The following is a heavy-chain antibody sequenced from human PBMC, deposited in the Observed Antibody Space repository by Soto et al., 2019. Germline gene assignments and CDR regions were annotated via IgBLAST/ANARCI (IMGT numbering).Heavy chain of an antibody. Sequence: KLLKSGPRVKKLGPWGRASGKALGATLGSMAISGVRQPPDKGLEGLGGIIPIFGTANYAQKFQGRVTITADESTSTAYMELSSLRSEDTAVYYCARVLDYDSSGIDYWGQGTLVTVSS. D-gene: IGHD3-22*01. CDR3: ARVLDYDSSGIDY. J-gene: IGHJ4*02. CDR2: IIPIFGTA. CDR1: GATLGSMA. V-gene: IGHV1-69*01.